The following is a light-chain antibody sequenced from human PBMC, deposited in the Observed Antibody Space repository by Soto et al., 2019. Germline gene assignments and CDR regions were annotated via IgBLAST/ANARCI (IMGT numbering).Light chain of an antibody. J-gene: IGKJ3*01. V-gene: IGKV3-20*01. CDR2: GAS. CDR3: QQYGSSLYT. Sequence: EIVLTQSPGTLSLSPGERATLSCRASQSVSSSSLAWYQQKPGQAPRLLIYGASSRATGIPDRFSGSGSGTDFTITISRLEPEDFAVYYCQQYGSSLYTFGPGTKVDIK. CDR1: QSVSSSS.